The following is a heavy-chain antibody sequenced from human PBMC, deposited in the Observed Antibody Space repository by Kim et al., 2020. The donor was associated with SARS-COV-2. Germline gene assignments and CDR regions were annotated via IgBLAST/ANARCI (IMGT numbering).Heavy chain of an antibody. CDR2: DT. V-gene: IGHV5-51*01. D-gene: IGHD5-18*01. CDR3: ARQDTLEFDY. J-gene: IGHJ4*02. Sequence: DTRYSPSFQGQVTISADKSISTAYLQWSSLKASDTAMYYCARQDTLEFDYWGQGTLVTVSS.